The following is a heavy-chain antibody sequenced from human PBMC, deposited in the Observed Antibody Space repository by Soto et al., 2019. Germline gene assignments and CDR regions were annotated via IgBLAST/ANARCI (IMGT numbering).Heavy chain of an antibody. D-gene: IGHD3-22*01. CDR1: GDSFTSYG. CDR2: IDPSDSYT. J-gene: IGHJ6*02. Sequence: VESLTSSCKDSGDSFTSYGIIWVRQMPGKCLEWMGRIDPSDSYTNYSPSFQGHVTISADKSISTAYLQWSSLKASDTAMYYCAREYYDSSGYYHHYYGMDVWGQGTTVTVSS. V-gene: IGHV5-10-1*01. CDR3: AREYYDSSGYYHHYYGMDV.